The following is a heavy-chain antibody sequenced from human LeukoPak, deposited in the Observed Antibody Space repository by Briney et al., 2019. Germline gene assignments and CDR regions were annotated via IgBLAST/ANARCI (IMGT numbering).Heavy chain of an antibody. CDR1: GFTFSSYA. J-gene: IGHJ4*02. CDR3: AKDLWQSGSSDF. V-gene: IGHV3-23*01. D-gene: IGHD1-26*01. Sequence: GGSLRLSCAASGFTFSSYAMSWVRQAPGKGLEWVSAITGSGDSAFYRDSVKGRFTISRDNSDNTLYLLMNNLRAEDTAIYYCAKDLWQSGSSDFWGQGTLVTVSS. CDR2: ITGSGDSA.